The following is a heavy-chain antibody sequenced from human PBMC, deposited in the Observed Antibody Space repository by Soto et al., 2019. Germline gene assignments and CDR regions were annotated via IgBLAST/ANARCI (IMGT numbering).Heavy chain of an antibody. Sequence: QLQLQESGPGLVKPSQTLSLTCTVSGVSISSGGYYGSWIRQHPGKGLEWIGYIYYSGSTYFNPALKSRLTISVDTSKNQFSLPLSSVPAADTAVYYCASAGHSRSSEGANWFDPWGQGTLVTVSS. V-gene: IGHV4-31*03. CDR1: GVSISSGGYY. J-gene: IGHJ5*02. CDR2: IYYSGST. D-gene: IGHD6-6*01. CDR3: ASAGHSRSSEGANWFDP.